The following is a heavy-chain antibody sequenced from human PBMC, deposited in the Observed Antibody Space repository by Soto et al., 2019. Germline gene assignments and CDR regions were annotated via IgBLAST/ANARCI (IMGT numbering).Heavy chain of an antibody. Sequence: EVQLVESGGDLVQPGGSLRLSCAASGFTVSSHYMNWVRQAPGKGLEWVSLIQSGGSTFYADSVKGTFTISRDNSKNTLFLQMNSLRVEDTAMYYCSRDDVYCSGGSCYGVPRDVWGRGTTVTVSS. V-gene: IGHV3-66*01. CDR3: SRDDVYCSGGSCYGVPRDV. D-gene: IGHD2-15*01. CDR1: GFTVSSHY. CDR2: IQSGGST. J-gene: IGHJ6*04.